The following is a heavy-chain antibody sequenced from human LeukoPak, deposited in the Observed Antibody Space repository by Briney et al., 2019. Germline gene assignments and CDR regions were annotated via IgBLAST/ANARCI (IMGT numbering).Heavy chain of an antibody. V-gene: IGHV1-3*01. Sequence: ASVKVSCKASGYTFTSYAMHWVRQAPGQRLEWMGWINAGNGNTKYSQKFQGRVIMTTDTSTSTAYLELRSLRSDDTAVYYCARGAPNSPYYFDSWGQGTLVTVSS. CDR1: GYTFTSYA. J-gene: IGHJ4*02. CDR2: INAGNGNT. CDR3: ARGAPNSPYYFDS. D-gene: IGHD2-8*01.